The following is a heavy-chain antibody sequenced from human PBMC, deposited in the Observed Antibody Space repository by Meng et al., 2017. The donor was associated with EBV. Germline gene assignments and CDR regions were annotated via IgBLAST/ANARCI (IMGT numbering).Heavy chain of an antibody. CDR1: GYTITGYY. Sequence: QVQLVQSGAEVKTPGPSVKVSCKASGYTITGYYMHWVRQAPGQGLEWMGRINPNSGGTNYAQKFQGRVTMTRDTSISTAYMELSRLRSDDTAVYYCARVGIAVAGTGDYWGQGTLVTVSS. CDR2: INPNSGGT. J-gene: IGHJ4*02. D-gene: IGHD6-19*01. V-gene: IGHV1-2*06. CDR3: ARVGIAVAGTGDY.